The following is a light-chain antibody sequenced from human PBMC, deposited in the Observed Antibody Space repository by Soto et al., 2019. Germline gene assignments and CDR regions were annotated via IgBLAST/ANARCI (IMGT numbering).Light chain of an antibody. CDR2: DVS. Sequence: QSVLTQPASVSGSPGQWITISCTGTSGDVGGYNQVSWYQHHPGKLPKLIIYDVSHRPSGVSNRFSGSKSDNTASLTISGLQAEYEGDYYCCSYTSDNSLVFGGGTKVTVL. J-gene: IGLJ2*01. CDR1: SGDVGGYNQ. V-gene: IGLV2-14*03. CDR3: CSYTSDNSLV.